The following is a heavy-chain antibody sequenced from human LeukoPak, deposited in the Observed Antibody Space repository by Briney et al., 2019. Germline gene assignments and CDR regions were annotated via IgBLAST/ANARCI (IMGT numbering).Heavy chain of an antibody. D-gene: IGHD3-22*01. V-gene: IGHV4-31*03. CDR3: ARGFRWYYDSSGYPALRRANVAFDI. J-gene: IGHJ3*02. Sequence: SETLSLTCTVSGGSISSGGYYWSWIRQHPGKGLERIGYIYYSGSTYYNPSLKSRFTISVDTSKNQFSLKLSSVTAADTAVYYCARGFRWYYDSSGYPALRRANVAFDIWGQGTMLTVSS. CDR2: IYYSGST. CDR1: GGSISSGGYY.